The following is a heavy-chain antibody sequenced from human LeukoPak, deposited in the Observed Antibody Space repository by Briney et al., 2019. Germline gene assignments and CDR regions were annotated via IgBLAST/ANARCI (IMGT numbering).Heavy chain of an antibody. CDR1: GGSISSGDYY. J-gene: IGHJ4*02. V-gene: IGHV4-61*09. Sequence: SETLSLTCTVSGGSISSGDYYWSWIRQPAGKTLEWIGHIDSTGSTNYSPSLKSRLTMSIDTSKNQFSLRLSSVTAADTAVYYCARGSLYYDNSGYYVYWGQGTLVTVSS. CDR2: IDSTGST. D-gene: IGHD3-22*01. CDR3: ARGSLYYDNSGYYVY.